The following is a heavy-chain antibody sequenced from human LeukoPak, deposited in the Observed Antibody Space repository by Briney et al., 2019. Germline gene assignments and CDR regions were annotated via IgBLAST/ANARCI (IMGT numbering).Heavy chain of an antibody. Sequence: SSETLSLTCAVYGGSFSGYYWSWIRQPPGKGLEWIGEINHSGSTNYNPSLKSRVTISVDTSKNQFSLKLSSVTAADTAVYYCASQGGGATEIDYWGQGTLVTVSS. CDR3: ASQGGGATEIDY. J-gene: IGHJ4*02. V-gene: IGHV4-34*01. D-gene: IGHD1-26*01. CDR2: INHSGST. CDR1: GGSFSGYY.